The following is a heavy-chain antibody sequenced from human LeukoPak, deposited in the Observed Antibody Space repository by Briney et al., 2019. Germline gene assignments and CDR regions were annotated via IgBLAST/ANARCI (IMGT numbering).Heavy chain of an antibody. D-gene: IGHD3-16*01. CDR3: VKGNLWGSNWYSPGH. J-gene: IGHJ4*02. CDR1: GFTSNNYA. V-gene: IGHV3-64D*09. CDR2: MGNFGSST. Sequence: HPGGSLRLSCSASGFTSNNYAMHWVRQAPGKGLEYVSGMGNFGSSTYYADSVKGRFTISGDNWKNALYLQMSSLRPEDTAVYYCVKGNLWGSNWYSPGHWGQGTLVTVSS.